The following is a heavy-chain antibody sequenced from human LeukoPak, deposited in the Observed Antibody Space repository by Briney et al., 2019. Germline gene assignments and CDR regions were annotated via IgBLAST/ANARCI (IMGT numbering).Heavy chain of an antibody. D-gene: IGHD2-15*01. Sequence: NPSETLSLTCSVSGDSISNSYWTWIRQPPGKRLEWIGYIDFRGGTNYNPSLGRRLSMSVAASKNQFSLRLRSVTAADTAVYYCARDSVYATNWFDPWDQGILVTVSS. J-gene: IGHJ5*02. CDR1: GDSISNSY. CDR2: IDFRGGT. V-gene: IGHV4-59*01. CDR3: ARDSVYATNWFDP.